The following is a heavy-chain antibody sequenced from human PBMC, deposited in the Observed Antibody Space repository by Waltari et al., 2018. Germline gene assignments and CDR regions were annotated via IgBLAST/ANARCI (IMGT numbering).Heavy chain of an antibody. CDR3: ARGSCSSTSCYTYYGMDV. CDR2: MGRRSAYKGNK. J-gene: IGHJ6*02. V-gene: IGHV1-18*01. CDR1: GYTFTSYG. D-gene: IGHD2-2*02. Sequence: QVQLVQSGAEVKKPGASVKVSCKASGYTFTSYGISWVRQAPGQGLEWMGWMGRRSAYKGNKNYAQKLQGRVTMTTDTSTSTAYMGLRSLRSDDTAVYYCARGSCSSTSCYTYYGMDVWGQGTTVTVSS.